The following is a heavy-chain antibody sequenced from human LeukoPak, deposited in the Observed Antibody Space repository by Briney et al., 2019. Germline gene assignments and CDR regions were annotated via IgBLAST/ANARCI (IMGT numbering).Heavy chain of an antibody. Sequence: ASVKVSCKASGYTFTSYDINWVRQATGQGLEWMGWMNPNSGNTGYAQKFQGRVTMTRSTSISTAYMELSSLRSEDTAVYYGARGVDILTGSNWFDPWGQGTLVTVSS. CDR3: ARGVDILTGSNWFDP. CDR1: GYTFTSYD. D-gene: IGHD3-9*01. J-gene: IGHJ5*02. CDR2: MNPNSGNT. V-gene: IGHV1-8*01.